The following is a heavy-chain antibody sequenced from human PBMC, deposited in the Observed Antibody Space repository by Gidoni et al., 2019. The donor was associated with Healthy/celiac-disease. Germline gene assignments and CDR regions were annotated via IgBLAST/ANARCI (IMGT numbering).Heavy chain of an antibody. CDR3: ARVNENGSGSYSL. Sequence: QVQLVESGGGVVPPGRSLRLSCAASGFPFSSYAMHWVRQAPGKGLEWVAVISYDGSNKYDADSVKGRFTISRDNSKNTLYLQMNSLRAEDTAVYYCARVNENGSGSYSLWGQGTLVTVSS. V-gene: IGHV3-30-3*01. CDR1: GFPFSSYA. D-gene: IGHD3-10*01. J-gene: IGHJ4*02. CDR2: ISYDGSNK.